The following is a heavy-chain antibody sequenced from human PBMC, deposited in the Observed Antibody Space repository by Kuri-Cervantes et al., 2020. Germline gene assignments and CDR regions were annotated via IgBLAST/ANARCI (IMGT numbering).Heavy chain of an antibody. D-gene: IGHD3-10*01. CDR2: ISWNSGSI. J-gene: IGHJ4*02. V-gene: IGHV3-9*01. CDR3: ARAGGDLYYGSGLDY. CDR1: GFTFDDYA. Sequence: GGSLRLSCAASGFTFDDYAMHWVRQAPGKGLEWVSGISWNSGSIGYADSVKGRFTISRDNAKNSLYLQMNSLRAEDTAVYYCARAGGDLYYGSGLDYWGQGTLVTVSS.